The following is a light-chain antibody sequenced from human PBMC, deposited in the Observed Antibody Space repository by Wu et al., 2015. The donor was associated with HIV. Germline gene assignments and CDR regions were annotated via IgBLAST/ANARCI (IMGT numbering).Light chain of an antibody. CDR2: TAS. J-gene: IGKJ2*01. CDR3: QQSYSAPYT. Sequence: DIQMTQSPSSLSASVGDRVTISCRASQSISDYVNWYQQRPGEAPELLIYTASSLQSGVPSRFRGRGSGTGFTLTITSLQPEDFATYYCQQSYSAPYTFGQGTRLDIK. CDR1: QSISDY. V-gene: IGKV1-39*01.